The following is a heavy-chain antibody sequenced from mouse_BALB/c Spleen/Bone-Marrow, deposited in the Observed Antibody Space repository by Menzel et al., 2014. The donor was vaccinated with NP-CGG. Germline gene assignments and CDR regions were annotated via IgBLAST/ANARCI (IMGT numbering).Heavy chain of an antibody. Sequence: VQLQQSGAELVRPGALVKLSCKASGFNIKDYYMHWVKQRPEQGLEWIGWIDPENGNTIYDPKFQGKASITADTSSNTAYPQLSSLTSEDTAVYYCASYYGSSYDYFDYWGQGTTLTVSS. CDR3: ASYYGSSYDYFDY. D-gene: IGHD1-1*01. J-gene: IGHJ2*01. CDR1: GFNIKDYY. V-gene: IGHV14-1*02. CDR2: IDPENGNT.